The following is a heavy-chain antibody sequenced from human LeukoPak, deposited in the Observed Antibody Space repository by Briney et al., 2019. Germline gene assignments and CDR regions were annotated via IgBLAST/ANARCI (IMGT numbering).Heavy chain of an antibody. V-gene: IGHV5-51*01. CDR3: ARHGLEGCRGGRCYRSFHYYGMDV. Sequence: EESLKISCKGSGYSFTDYWIGWVRQMPGKGLEWMGIIFPGDFELKYSPSFQGQVIISVDKSIDTAYLQWSSLQASDTAMYYCARHGLEGCRGGRCYRSFHYYGMDVWGQGTTVIVSS. CDR2: IFPGDFEL. J-gene: IGHJ6*02. D-gene: IGHD2-15*01. CDR1: GYSFTDYW.